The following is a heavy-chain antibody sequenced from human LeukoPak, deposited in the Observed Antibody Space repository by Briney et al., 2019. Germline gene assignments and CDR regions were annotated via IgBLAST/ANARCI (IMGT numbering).Heavy chain of an antibody. CDR3: VRGGDTTTASGY. D-gene: IGHD2/OR15-2a*01. CDR1: GFTVSSNY. Sequence: GGSLRLSCEASGFTVSSNYMSWVRQAPGKGLEWVANIKHDGREAYYVDSVKGRFTISRDNAKNSLYLQMNSLRAEDTAVYYCVRGGDTTTASGYWGQGTLVIVSS. CDR2: IKHDGREA. V-gene: IGHV3-7*01. J-gene: IGHJ4*02.